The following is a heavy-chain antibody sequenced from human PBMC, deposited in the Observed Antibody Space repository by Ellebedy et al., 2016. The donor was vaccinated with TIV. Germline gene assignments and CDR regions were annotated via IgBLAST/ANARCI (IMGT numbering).Heavy chain of an antibody. CDR3: ARDGGNPGT. Sequence: SETLSLXXAVYGGSFSGYYWSWIRQPPGKGLEWIGEINHSGSTNYNPSLKSRVTISVDTSKNQFSLKLSSVTAADTAVYYCARDGGNPGTWGQGTLVTVSS. CDR1: GGSFSGYY. CDR2: INHSGST. V-gene: IGHV4-34*01. J-gene: IGHJ4*02. D-gene: IGHD3-16*01.